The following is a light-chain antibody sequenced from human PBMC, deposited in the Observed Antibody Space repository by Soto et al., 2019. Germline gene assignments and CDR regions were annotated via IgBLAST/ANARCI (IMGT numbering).Light chain of an antibody. J-gene: IGLJ1*01. Sequence: QSALTQPRSVSGSPGQSVTISCTGTRNNIGNYNFVSWYQQHPEHPGKAPRLMIYDVNKRPSGVPDRFSASKSGNTASLTISGLQADDESDYYCCSYAGSYTYVFGTGTKLTVL. CDR3: CSYAGSYTYV. V-gene: IGLV2-11*01. CDR2: DVN. CDR1: RNNIGNYNF.